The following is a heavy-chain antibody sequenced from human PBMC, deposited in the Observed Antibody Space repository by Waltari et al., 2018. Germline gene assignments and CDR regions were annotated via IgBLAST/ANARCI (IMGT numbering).Heavy chain of an antibody. J-gene: IGHJ4*02. D-gene: IGHD6-6*01. V-gene: IGHV3-23*03. CDR2: IYSGGSST. CDR3: AKDDPIDYSSSSGGFDY. Sequence: EVQLLESGGGLVQPGGSLRLSCAASGFTFSSYAMSWVRQAPGKGLEWVSVIYSGGSSTYYADSVKGRFTISRDNSKNTLYLQMNSLRAEDTAVYYCAKDDPIDYSSSSGGFDYWGQGTLVTVSS. CDR1: GFTFSSYA.